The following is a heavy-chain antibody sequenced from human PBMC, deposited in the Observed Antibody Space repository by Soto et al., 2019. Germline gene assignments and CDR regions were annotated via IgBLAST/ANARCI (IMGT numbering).Heavy chain of an antibody. D-gene: IGHD3-10*01. J-gene: IGHJ6*03. CDR2: INDSGNI. Sequence: QVQLQQWGAGLLKPSETLSLTCAVYGGSFSGYQWTWIRQTPERGLEWIGEINDSGNINYNPSLKSRGSILADTGKKQISLGLSSATASIPLAYYFARFFLLLFGLLSLPGGYYYPVDVWGKGTTVSVPS. CDR3: ARFFLLLFGLLSLPGGYYYPVDV. V-gene: IGHV4-34*02. CDR1: GGSFSGYQ.